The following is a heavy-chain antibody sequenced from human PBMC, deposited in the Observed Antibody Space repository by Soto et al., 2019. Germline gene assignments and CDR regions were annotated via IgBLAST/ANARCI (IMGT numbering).Heavy chain of an antibody. CDR3: ARDRSGNWNYVERLGGWFDP. V-gene: IGHV4-59*01. D-gene: IGHD1-7*01. CDR2: IYYSGST. Sequence: PSETLSLTCTVSGGSISSYSWSWIRQPPGKGLEWIGYIYYSGSTNYNPSLKSRVTISVDTSKNQFSLKLSSVTAAGTAVYYCARDRSGNWNYVERLGGWFDPWGQGTLVTVSS. CDR1: GGSISSYS. J-gene: IGHJ5*02.